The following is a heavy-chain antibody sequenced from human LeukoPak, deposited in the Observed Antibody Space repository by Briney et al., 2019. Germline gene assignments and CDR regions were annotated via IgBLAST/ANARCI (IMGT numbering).Heavy chain of an antibody. CDR3: ARDVHYDFWSGPSNWFDP. J-gene: IGHJ5*02. D-gene: IGHD3-3*01. CDR2: INHSGST. V-gene: IGHV4-34*01. Sequence: SETLSLTCTVSGGSISSYYWSWIRQPAGKGLEWIGEINHSGSTNYNPSLKSRVTISVDTSKNQFSLKLSSVTAADTAVYYCARDVHYDFWSGPSNWFDPWGQGTLVTVSS. CDR1: GGSISSYY.